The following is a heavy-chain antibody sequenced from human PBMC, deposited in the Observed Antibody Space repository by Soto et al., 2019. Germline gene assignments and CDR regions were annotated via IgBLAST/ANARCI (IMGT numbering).Heavy chain of an antibody. CDR3: AKEVRGVINGRDWFAP. CDR1: GFTFISYA. D-gene: IGHD3-10*01. CDR2: ISGSGGST. J-gene: IGHJ5*02. Sequence: GGSLRLSCAASGFTFISYAMSWVRQAPWKGLEWVSAISGSGGSTYYADSVKGRFTISRDNSKNTLYLQMNSLRAEDTAVYYCAKEVRGVINGRDWFAPRGQGTLVTGSA. V-gene: IGHV3-23*01.